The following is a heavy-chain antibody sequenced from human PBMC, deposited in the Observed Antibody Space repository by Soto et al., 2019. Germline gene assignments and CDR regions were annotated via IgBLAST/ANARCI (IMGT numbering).Heavy chain of an antibody. J-gene: IGHJ3*01. Sequence: QVQLVQSGAEVRKPGSSVKVSCKAPGGTFSTYIISWVRQAPGQGLEWMGRIIHSPDITNYAEKCQGRVTVTADRSTSTAYMELTSLKSEVTAVYYCARDRITTRGDAFDLWGQGTMVTVSS. V-gene: IGHV1-69*08. D-gene: IGHD3-3*01. CDR3: ARDRITTRGDAFDL. CDR1: GGTFSTYI. CDR2: IIHSPDIT.